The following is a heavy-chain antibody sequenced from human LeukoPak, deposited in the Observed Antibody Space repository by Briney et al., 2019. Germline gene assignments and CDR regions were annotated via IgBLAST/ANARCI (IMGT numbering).Heavy chain of an antibody. CDR3: AKGRSYDSSGYFDAFDI. D-gene: IGHD3-22*01. Sequence: GGSLRLSCAASGFTFDDYGMSWVRQAPGKGLEWVSGINWNGGSTVYADSVKGRFTISRDNAKNSLYLQMNSLRAEDTALYYCAKGRSYDSSGYFDAFDIWGQGTMVTVSS. J-gene: IGHJ3*02. V-gene: IGHV3-20*04. CDR1: GFTFDDYG. CDR2: INWNGGST.